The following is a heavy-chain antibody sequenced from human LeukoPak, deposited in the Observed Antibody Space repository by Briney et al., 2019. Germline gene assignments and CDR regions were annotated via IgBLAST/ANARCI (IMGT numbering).Heavy chain of an antibody. D-gene: IGHD3-22*01. CDR1: GFTFSSYG. CDR3: AKGSSTMIVVFFDY. Sequence: HPGGSLRLSCAASGFTFSSYGMHWVRQAPGKGLEWVAVISYDGSNKYYADSVKGRFTISRDNSKNTLYLQMNSLRAEDTAVYYCAKGSSTMIVVFFDYWGQGTLVTVSS. V-gene: IGHV3-30*18. CDR2: ISYDGSNK. J-gene: IGHJ4*02.